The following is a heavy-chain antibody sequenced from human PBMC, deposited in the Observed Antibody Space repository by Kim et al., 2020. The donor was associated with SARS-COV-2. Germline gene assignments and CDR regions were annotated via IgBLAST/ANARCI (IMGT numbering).Heavy chain of an antibody. J-gene: IGHJ4*02. CDR3: ARREGGTSYLDY. V-gene: IGHV4-39*06. CDR2: T. D-gene: IGHD1-26*01. Sequence: TYFSPSLKSRVTISVDKSKRELALRLASVTAADTAVYFCARREGGTSYLDYWGQGTLVTVPS.